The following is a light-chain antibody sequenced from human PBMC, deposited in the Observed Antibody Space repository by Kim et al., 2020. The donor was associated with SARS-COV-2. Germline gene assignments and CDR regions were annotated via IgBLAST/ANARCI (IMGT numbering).Light chain of an antibody. V-gene: IGLV4-69*01. J-gene: IGLJ2*01. CDR2: LNSDGSH. Sequence: VRLTCTRRSDDSTDAIAWHQQQPEKGTRFLVRLNSDGSHTKGDGIPDRFSGSGSGAERYLTISSLQSEDEADYYCQTWGTGIPVAFGGGTQLTVL. CDR3: QTWGTGIPVA. CDR1: SDDSTDA.